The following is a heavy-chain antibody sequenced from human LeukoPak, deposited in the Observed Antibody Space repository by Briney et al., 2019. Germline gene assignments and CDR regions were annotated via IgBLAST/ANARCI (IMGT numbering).Heavy chain of an antibody. Sequence: GESLKISCKGSGYRFTGDWIGWVRQMPGKGLEWMGRIDPSDSHTNYSPSFQGHVTISADKSISTVYLQWSSLKASDTAMYYCATSHYYDSSGYEVGAFDIWGQGTMVTVSS. J-gene: IGHJ3*02. CDR2: IDPSDSHT. V-gene: IGHV5-10-1*01. CDR1: GYRFTGDW. CDR3: ATSHYYDSSGYEVGAFDI. D-gene: IGHD3-22*01.